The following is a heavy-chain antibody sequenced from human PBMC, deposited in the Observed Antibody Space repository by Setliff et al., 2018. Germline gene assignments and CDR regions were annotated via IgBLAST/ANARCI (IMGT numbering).Heavy chain of an antibody. CDR2: IIPMFGTP. CDR1: GGTFRSYG. V-gene: IGHV1-69*05. D-gene: IGHD2-15*01. J-gene: IGHJ5*02. CDR3: ARSPAVLGIVYLDP. Sequence: SVKVSCKASGGTFRSYGISWVRQAPGQGLEWMGGIIPMFGTPAYAQKFQDRVTITTDESTSTAYMELGSLRSEDTAVYYCARSPAVLGIVYLDPWGQGTLVTVSS.